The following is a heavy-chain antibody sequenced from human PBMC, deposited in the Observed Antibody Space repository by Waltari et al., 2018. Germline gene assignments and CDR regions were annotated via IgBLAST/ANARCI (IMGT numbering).Heavy chain of an antibody. CDR2: MNPYNDNT. CDR3: ATRIELTLGGFDH. V-gene: IGHV1-8*01. Sequence: QVQLVQSGAELRKPGASVTVSCKASGYAFTAYDISWVRQATGQGLQWMGWMNPYNDNTGYSQNFQGRVAMTANTSISTVYMELSSLRPEDTAVYFCATRIELTLGGFDHWGQGTLVTVSS. J-gene: IGHJ4*02. D-gene: IGHD1-26*01. CDR1: GYAFTAYD.